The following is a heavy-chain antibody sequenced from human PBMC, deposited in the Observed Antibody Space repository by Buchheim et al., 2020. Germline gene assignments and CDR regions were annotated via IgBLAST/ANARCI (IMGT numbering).Heavy chain of an antibody. D-gene: IGHD2/OR15-2a*01. J-gene: IGHJ6*02. V-gene: IGHV3-23*01. CDR3: AKGGSNTAGYYYFGMDV. Sequence: EVHLLESGGGLVQPGGSLRLSCAASGFTFSSYTMSWVRQAPGKGLEWVSAIVGSGATPSYADSVKGRFTISRDNSKNTMDLQMNSLRAEDAAVYYCAKGGSNTAGYYYFGMDVWGQGTT. CDR2: IVGSGATP. CDR1: GFTFSSYT.